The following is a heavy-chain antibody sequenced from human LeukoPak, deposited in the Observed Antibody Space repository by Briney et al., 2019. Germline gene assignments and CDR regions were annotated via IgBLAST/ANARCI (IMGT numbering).Heavy chain of an antibody. CDR1: GGSISSYY. V-gene: IGHV4-59*01. CDR2: IYYSGST. D-gene: IGHD3-22*01. J-gene: IGHJ4*02. Sequence: SETLSLTCTVSGGSISSYYWSWTRQPPGKGLEWIGYIYYSGSTNYNPSLKSRVTISVDTSKNQFSLKLSSVTAADTAVYYCARTYYYDSSGYSAFDYWGQGTLVTVSS. CDR3: ARTYYYDSSGYSAFDY.